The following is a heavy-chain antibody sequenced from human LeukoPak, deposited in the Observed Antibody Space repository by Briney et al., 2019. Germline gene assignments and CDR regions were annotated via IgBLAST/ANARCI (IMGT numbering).Heavy chain of an antibody. D-gene: IGHD4-23*01. Sequence: MPSETLSLTCTVSGGSISSYYWSWIRQPPGKGLEWIGYIHYSGSTNYNPSLKSRVTISVDTSKNQFSLKLSSVTAADTAVYYCARVPGYGGLFDYWGQGTLVTVSS. J-gene: IGHJ4*02. V-gene: IGHV4-59*01. CDR1: GGSISSYY. CDR2: IHYSGST. CDR3: ARVPGYGGLFDY.